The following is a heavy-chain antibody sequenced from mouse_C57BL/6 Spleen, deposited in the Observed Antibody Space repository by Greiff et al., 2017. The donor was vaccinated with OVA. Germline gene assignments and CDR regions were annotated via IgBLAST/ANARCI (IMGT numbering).Heavy chain of an antibody. J-gene: IGHJ2*01. CDR2: INPNTGGT. CDR1: GYTFTDYN. CDR3: GGGRASITTAPDD. D-gene: IGHD1-1*01. Sequence: VQLKESGPELVKPGASVKMSCKASGYTFTDYNMHWVKQSHGKSLEWIGYINPNTGGTSYNQKFKGKATLTVNKSSSTAYMGLRSLTTEDAADDYGGGGRASITTAPDDWGQGTTLTVSS. V-gene: IGHV1-22*01.